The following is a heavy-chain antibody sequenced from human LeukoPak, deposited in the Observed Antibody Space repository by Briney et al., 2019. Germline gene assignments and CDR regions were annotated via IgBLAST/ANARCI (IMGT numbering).Heavy chain of an antibody. CDR3: ARHGSSYGYPLDY. J-gene: IGHJ4*02. V-gene: IGHV4-4*08. Sequence: PSETLSLTCNVSLGSIKGFYWSWIRQPPGEGLEWIGYISTSGNTNYNPSLKSRVTISVDTSKNQFSLKLDSVTAADTAVYYCARHGSSYGYPLDYWGQGTLVTVSS. D-gene: IGHD5-12*01. CDR1: LGSIKGFY. CDR2: ISTSGNT.